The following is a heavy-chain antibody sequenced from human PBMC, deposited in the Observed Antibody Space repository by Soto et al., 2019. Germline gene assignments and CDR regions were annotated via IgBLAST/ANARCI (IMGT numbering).Heavy chain of an antibody. CDR1: GGTFSSYA. D-gene: IGHD3-9*01. Sequence: QVQLVQSGAEVKKPGSSVKVSCKASGGTFSSYAISWVRQAPGQGLEWMGGIIPIFGTANYAQKFQGRVTITADESTSTAYMELSSLRSEDTAVYYCARVDDIVTGYYYYYYGMDVWGQGTMVTVSS. V-gene: IGHV1-69*01. J-gene: IGHJ6*02. CDR2: IIPIFGTA. CDR3: ARVDDIVTGYYYYYYGMDV.